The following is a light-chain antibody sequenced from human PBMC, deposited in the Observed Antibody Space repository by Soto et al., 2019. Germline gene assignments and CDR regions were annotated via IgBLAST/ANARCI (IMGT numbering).Light chain of an antibody. V-gene: IGLV2-14*01. Sequence: QSALTQPASVSGSPGQSIPSSCSGTSSDLGNYDYVSWYQQYPGKAPRLMIYAVSRRPSGISDRFSGSKSGNTASLTISGLQAEDEADYYCSSYTPSSTDVFGTGTKLTVL. J-gene: IGLJ1*01. CDR1: SSDLGNYDY. CDR2: AVS. CDR3: SSYTPSSTDV.